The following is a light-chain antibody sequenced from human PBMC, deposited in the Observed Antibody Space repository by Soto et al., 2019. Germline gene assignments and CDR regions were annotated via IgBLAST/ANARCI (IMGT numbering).Light chain of an antibody. Sequence: QSVLTQPPSASGSPGQSGAISCTVTSSDVGGYNYVSWYQQHPGKAPKLMIYEVNKRLSGVPDRFSGSKSGNTASLTVSGLQAEDEADYYCSSYAGSSTVFGTGTKVTVL. V-gene: IGLV2-8*01. J-gene: IGLJ1*01. CDR2: EVN. CDR1: SSDVGGYNY. CDR3: SSYAGSSTV.